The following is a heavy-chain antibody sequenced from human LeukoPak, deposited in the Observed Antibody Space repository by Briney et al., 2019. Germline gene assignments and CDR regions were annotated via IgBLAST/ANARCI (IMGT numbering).Heavy chain of an antibody. V-gene: IGHV1-69*04. CDR1: GGTFSSYT. Sequence: EASVKVSCKASGGTFSSYTISWVRQAPGQGLEWMGRIIPILGIANYAQKFQGRVTITADKSTSTAYMELSSLRSEDTAVYYCARDPPPFNWNDSAFDIWGQGTMVTVSS. D-gene: IGHD1-20*01. CDR2: IIPILGIA. CDR3: ARDPPPFNWNDSAFDI. J-gene: IGHJ3*02.